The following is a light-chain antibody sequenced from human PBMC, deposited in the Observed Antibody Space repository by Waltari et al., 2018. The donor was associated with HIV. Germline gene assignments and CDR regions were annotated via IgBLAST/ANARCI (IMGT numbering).Light chain of an antibody. J-gene: IGLJ2*01. Sequence: SVLTQPPSVSAAPGQTVSISCSGFSSNVGNNLVLWYQEIPGTAPKLLIYDNNKRPAGIPDRFAGSKCTTSATLVITGLQTGDEADYFCGTWYDILNVVVFGGGTKVTV. CDR3: GTWYDILNVVV. CDR1: SSNVGNNL. CDR2: DNN. V-gene: IGLV1-51*01.